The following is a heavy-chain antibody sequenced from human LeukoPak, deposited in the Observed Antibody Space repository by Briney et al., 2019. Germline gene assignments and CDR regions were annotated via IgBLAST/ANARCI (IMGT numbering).Heavy chain of an antibody. CDR3: AREAAAVLRFLEWLFNYFDY. V-gene: IGHV3-30*02. CDR2: IRYDGSNK. D-gene: IGHD3-3*01. Sequence: GGSLRLSCAASGFTFSSYGMHWVRQAPGKGLEWVAFIRYDGSNKYYADSVKGRFTISRDNSKNTLYLQMNSLRAEDTAVYYCAREAAAVLRFLEWLFNYFDYWGQGTLVTVSS. CDR1: GFTFSSYG. J-gene: IGHJ4*02.